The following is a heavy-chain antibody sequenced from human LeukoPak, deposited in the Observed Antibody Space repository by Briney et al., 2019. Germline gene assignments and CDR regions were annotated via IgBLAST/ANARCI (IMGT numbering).Heavy chain of an antibody. D-gene: IGHD6-19*01. V-gene: IGHV1-2*02. J-gene: IGHJ3*02. CDR2: INPNSGGT. CDR1: GYTFTGYY. CDR3: ATHSSRWYDHDAFDI. Sequence: ASVKVSCKASGYTFTGYYMHWVRQAPGQGLEWMGWINPNSGGTNYAQKFQGRVTMTRGRSTSTAYMELSSLRSEDTALYYCATHSSRWYDHDAFDIWGQGTMVTVSS.